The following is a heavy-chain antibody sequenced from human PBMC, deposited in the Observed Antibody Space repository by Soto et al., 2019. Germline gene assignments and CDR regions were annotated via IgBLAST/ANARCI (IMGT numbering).Heavy chain of an antibody. J-gene: IGHJ4*02. CDR2: INHSGHT. CDR3: ATGGLFSS. Sequence: QVQLQQWGAGVLKPSETLSLTCGISGGAFSANYWSWIRQAPGKGLEWLGEINHSGHTEYNPSFKSRVSISADTSKNQFSLCLTSVTADDTAIYYCATGGLFSSWGQGTQVTVSS. CDR1: GGAFSANY. V-gene: IGHV4-34*01. D-gene: IGHD3-3*01.